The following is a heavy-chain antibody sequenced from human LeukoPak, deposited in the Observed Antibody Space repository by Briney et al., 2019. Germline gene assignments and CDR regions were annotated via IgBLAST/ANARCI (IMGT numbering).Heavy chain of an antibody. J-gene: IGHJ2*01. V-gene: IGHV4-4*07. Sequence: SETLSLTCTVSGGFINTYYWSWIRQPAGKGLEWIGRASTNGRTSYNPSLKSRVTMSVDTSKKWFSLKLTSVTAADTALYYCARDPGSGWPEWYFDLWGRGTLVTVSS. CDR3: ARDPGSGWPEWYFDL. D-gene: IGHD6-19*01. CDR1: GGFINTYY. CDR2: ASTNGRT.